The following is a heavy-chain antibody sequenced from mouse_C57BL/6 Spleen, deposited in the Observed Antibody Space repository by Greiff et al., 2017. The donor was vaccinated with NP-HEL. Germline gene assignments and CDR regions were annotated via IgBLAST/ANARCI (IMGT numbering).Heavy chain of an antibody. Sequence: QVQLQQPGAELVRPGSSVKLSCKASGYTFTSYWMHWVKQRPIQGLEWIGNIDPSDSETHYNQKFKDKATLTVDKSSSTAYMQLSSLTSEDSAVYYCARGYYSNYEFDYWGQGTTLTVSS. J-gene: IGHJ2*01. CDR2: IDPSDSET. CDR3: ARGYYSNYEFDY. V-gene: IGHV1-52*01. D-gene: IGHD2-5*01. CDR1: GYTFTSYW.